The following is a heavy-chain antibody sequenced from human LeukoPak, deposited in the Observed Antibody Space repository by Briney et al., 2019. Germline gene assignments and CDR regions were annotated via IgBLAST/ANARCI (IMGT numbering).Heavy chain of an antibody. CDR3: ARGEVYYGSGSYYRGLGYVFDI. CDR2: IYYSGST. D-gene: IGHD3-10*01. CDR1: GGSISSYY. Sequence: PSETLSLTCTVSGGSISSYYWSWIRQPPGKGLEWIGYIYYSGSTNYNPSLKSRVTISVDTSKNQFSLKLSSVTAADTAVYYCARGEVYYGSGSYYRGLGYVFDIWGQGTMVTVSS. V-gene: IGHV4-59*12. J-gene: IGHJ3*02.